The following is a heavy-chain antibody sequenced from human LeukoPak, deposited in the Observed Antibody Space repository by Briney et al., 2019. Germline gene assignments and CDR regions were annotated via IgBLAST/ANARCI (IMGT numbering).Heavy chain of an antibody. Sequence: ASVKVSCKASGYTFTGYYIHWVRQAPGQGLEWMGWINPHSGGTNYAQKFQGGVTMTRDTSITTAYMELSSLRSDDTAVYYCARDSRRGRFDPWGQGTLVTVSS. J-gene: IGHJ5*02. CDR3: ARDSRRGRFDP. CDR2: INPHSGGT. D-gene: IGHD2-2*01. V-gene: IGHV1-2*02. CDR1: GYTFTGYY.